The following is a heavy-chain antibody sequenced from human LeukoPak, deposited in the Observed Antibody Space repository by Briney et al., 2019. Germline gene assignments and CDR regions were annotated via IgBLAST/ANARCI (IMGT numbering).Heavy chain of an antibody. D-gene: IGHD2-8*02. CDR3: VGHHPRNTVDF. CDR1: GGSISSYY. Sequence: SETLSLTCTVSGGSISSYYWSWIRQPPGKGLEWIAYISDIGSINYNPSLKSRVTISLDTSRNQFSLKLSSVTAADTAVYYCVGHHPRNTVDFWGQGTLVTVSS. V-gene: IGHV4-59*08. J-gene: IGHJ4*02. CDR2: ISDIGSI.